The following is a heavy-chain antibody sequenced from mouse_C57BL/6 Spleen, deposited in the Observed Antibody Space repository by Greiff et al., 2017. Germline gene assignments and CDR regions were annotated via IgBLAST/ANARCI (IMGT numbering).Heavy chain of an antibody. J-gene: IGHJ2*01. CDR1: GYTFTDYY. V-gene: IGHV1-26*01. CDR2: INPNNGGT. CDR3: ARASSTVVFDY. Sequence: EVQLQQSGPELVKPGASVKISCKASGYTFTDYYMNWVKQSHGKSLEWIGDINPNNGGTSYNQKFKGKATLTVDKSSSTAYMELRSLTSEDSAVYYCARASSTVVFDYWGQGTTLTVSS. D-gene: IGHD1-1*01.